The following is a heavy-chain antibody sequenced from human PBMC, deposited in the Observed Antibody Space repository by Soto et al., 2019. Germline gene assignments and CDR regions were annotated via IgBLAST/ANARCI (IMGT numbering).Heavy chain of an antibody. J-gene: IGHJ4*02. D-gene: IGHD6-13*01. Sequence: QVRLVESGGDVVQPGRSLRLSCAASGFTFSSNSMHWVRQAPGKGLEWVALISYDGSTKYHADSVKGRFTISRDNSQNTLFLQMNSLSVEDTAVYYCATYSSSWSSLAYWGQGTLVTVSS. V-gene: IGHV3-30-3*01. CDR1: GFTFSSNS. CDR3: ATYSSSWSSLAY. CDR2: ISYDGSTK.